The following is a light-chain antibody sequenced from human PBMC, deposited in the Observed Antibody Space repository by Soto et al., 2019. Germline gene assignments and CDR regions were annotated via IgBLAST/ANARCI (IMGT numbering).Light chain of an antibody. CDR2: DSS. V-gene: IGKV3-15*01. CDR3: QQYSNWRM. Sequence: IGMTQSPVTLSVSPGERDTLSCRASQSVSGKLAWYQHKPGQAPRLLLYDSSTRATGVPARYSGSGSGNEFPLTISSLQSEDFGVHYCQQYSNWRMFDQGTNVEIK. CDR1: QSVSGK. J-gene: IGKJ1*01.